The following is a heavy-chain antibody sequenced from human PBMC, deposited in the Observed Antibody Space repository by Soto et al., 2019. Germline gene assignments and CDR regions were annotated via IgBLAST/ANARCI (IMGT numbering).Heavy chain of an antibody. CDR3: ARVGKYCNNGVCYIFDY. CDR1: GGSISSHY. Sequence: SQTLSLTCTVSGGSISSHYWSWIRQPQGKGLEWIGYIYYSGSTNYNPSLKSRVTISVDTSKNQFSLTLTSVTAADTAVYYCARVGKYCNNGVCYIFDYWGQGTLVTVSS. J-gene: IGHJ4*02. D-gene: IGHD2-8*01. CDR2: IYYSGST. V-gene: IGHV4-59*11.